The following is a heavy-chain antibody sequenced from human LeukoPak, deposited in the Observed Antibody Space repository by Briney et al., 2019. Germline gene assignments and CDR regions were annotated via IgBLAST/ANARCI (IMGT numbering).Heavy chain of an antibody. CDR1: GGSISNTHYY. CDR3: ARDARDFSDNDNY. CDR2: IHYSGTS. J-gene: IGHJ4*02. Sequence: SETLSLTCTVSGGSISNTHYYWGWIRQPPGKGLEWIGNIHYSGTSFYNPSLKSRVAISVDTSKNQFSLTVNSVTAADTAVYFCARDARDFSDNDNYWGQGTLVTVSS. D-gene: IGHD3-9*01. V-gene: IGHV4-39*07.